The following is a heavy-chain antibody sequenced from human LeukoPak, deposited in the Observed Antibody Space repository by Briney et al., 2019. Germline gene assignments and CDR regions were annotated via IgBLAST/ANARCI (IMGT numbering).Heavy chain of an antibody. Sequence: QPGGSLRLSCAASGFTFSSYWMSWVRQAPGKGLEWVANIKQDGSEKYYVDSVKGRFTISRDNAKNSLYLQMNSLRDEDTAVYYCARGTIAAAGYYYFDYWGQGTQVTVSS. D-gene: IGHD6-13*01. J-gene: IGHJ4*02. CDR3: ARGTIAAAGYYYFDY. V-gene: IGHV3-7*04. CDR2: IKQDGSEK. CDR1: GFTFSSYW.